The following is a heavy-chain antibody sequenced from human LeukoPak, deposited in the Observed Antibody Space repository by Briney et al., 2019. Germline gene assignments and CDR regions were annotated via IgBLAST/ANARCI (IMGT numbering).Heavy chain of an antibody. Sequence: GESLKISCKGSGYSFTSYWIGWVRQMPGKGLEWMGIIYPGDSDTRYSPSFQGQVTISADKSISTAYLQWSSLKASDTAMYYCARRVYCGGDCYREFGMDVWGQGTTVTVSS. V-gene: IGHV5-51*01. CDR3: ARRVYCGGDCYREFGMDV. D-gene: IGHD2-21*02. CDR2: IYPGDSDT. J-gene: IGHJ6*02. CDR1: GYSFTSYW.